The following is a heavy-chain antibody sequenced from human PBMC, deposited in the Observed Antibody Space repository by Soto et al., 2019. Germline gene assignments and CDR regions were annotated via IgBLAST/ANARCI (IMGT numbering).Heavy chain of an antibody. V-gene: IGHV1-69*13. CDR3: ARDVPGCTNGVCYTSWFDP. CDR1: GGTFSSYA. CDR2: IIPIFGTA. J-gene: IGHJ5*02. Sequence: ASVKVSCKASGGTFSSYAISWVRQAPGQGLEWMGGIIPIFGTANYAQKFQGRVTITADESTSTAYMELSSLRSEDTAVYYCARDVPGCTNGVCYTSWFDPWGQGTLVTVSS. D-gene: IGHD2-8*01.